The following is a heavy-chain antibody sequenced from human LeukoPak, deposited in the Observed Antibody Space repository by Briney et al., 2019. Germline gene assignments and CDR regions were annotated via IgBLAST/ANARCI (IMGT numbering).Heavy chain of an antibody. CDR2: IAYDGSNK. CDR1: GFTFSAYG. CDR3: AAVAGIEGFDY. J-gene: IGHJ4*02. D-gene: IGHD6-19*01. V-gene: IGHV3-30*03. Sequence: GGSLRLSCAASGFTFSAYGMHWVRQAPGKGLEWVAVIAYDGSNKYHADSVKGRFTISRDNSKNTVHLQMNTLRAEDTAVYYCAAVAGIEGFDYWGQGTLVTVSS.